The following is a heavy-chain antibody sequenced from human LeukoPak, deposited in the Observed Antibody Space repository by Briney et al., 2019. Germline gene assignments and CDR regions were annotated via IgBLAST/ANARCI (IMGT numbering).Heavy chain of an antibody. CDR1: GYTFTNYY. J-gene: IGHJ2*01. V-gene: IGHV1-46*01. CDR3: ARDRSTAAAGRAWYFDL. CDR2: IKPSGGST. D-gene: IGHD6-13*01. Sequence: ASVKVSCKASGYTFTNYYMHWVRQAPGQGLEWMGIIKPSGGSTIYAHNFQGRVTMTRDMSTSTVYIELSSLRSEETAVYYCARDRSTAAAGRAWYFDLWGRGTLVTVSS.